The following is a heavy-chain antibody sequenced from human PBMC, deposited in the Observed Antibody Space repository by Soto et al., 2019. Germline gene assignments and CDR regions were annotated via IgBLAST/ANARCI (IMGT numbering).Heavy chain of an antibody. Sequence: EVQLAQSGAEVKKPGESLKISCKGSGYSFTSYWIAWVRQMPDKGLECMGVIYPDDSDTTYSPSFQGQVTISADKSISTAALQRNRLKASETAIYYRARIRNCIENSCSGSDYWGPGTLLSVPS. V-gene: IGHV5-51*01. CDR2: IYPDDSDT. CDR1: GYSFTSYW. D-gene: IGHD2-2*01. J-gene: IGHJ4*02. CDR3: ARIRNCIENSCSGSDY.